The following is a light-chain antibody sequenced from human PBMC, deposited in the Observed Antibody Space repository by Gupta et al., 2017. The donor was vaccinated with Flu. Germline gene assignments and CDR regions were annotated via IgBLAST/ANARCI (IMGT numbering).Light chain of an antibody. CDR2: DDS. V-gene: IGLV3-21*02. J-gene: IGLJ1*01. Sequence: SYVLTQPPSVSVAPGQTARITCGGNNIGSKSVHWYQQKSGQAPVLVVYDDSDRPSGSPERFSGSNSGNTATLTISRVEAGDEADYYCQVWDSSSDHYVFGTGTKVTVL. CDR1: NIGSKS. CDR3: QVWDSSSDHYV.